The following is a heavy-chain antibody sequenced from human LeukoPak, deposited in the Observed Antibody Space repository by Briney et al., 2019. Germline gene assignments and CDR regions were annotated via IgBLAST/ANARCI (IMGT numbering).Heavy chain of an antibody. J-gene: IGHJ4*02. CDR3: ARTRNSRSFDY. CDR2: IKQDGSEK. V-gene: IGHV3-7*01. CDR1: GFTFSNYW. D-gene: IGHD4-23*01. Sequence: SGGSLRLSCAASGFTFSNYWMSWVRQAPGKGLEWVANIKQDGSEKYYVDSVRGRFTISRDNAKNSLYLQMNSLRAEDTAVYYCARTRNSRSFDYWGQGTLVTVSS.